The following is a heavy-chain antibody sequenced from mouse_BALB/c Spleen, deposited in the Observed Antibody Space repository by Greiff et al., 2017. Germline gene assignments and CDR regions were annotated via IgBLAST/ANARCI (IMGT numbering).Heavy chain of an antibody. J-gene: IGHJ4*01. CDR1: GFTFSSYG. V-gene: IGHV5-6-3*01. CDR3: ARRTATYAMDY. CDR2: INSNGGST. Sequence: EVKLMESGGGLVQPGGSLKLSCAASGFTFSSYGMSWVRQTPDKRLELVATINSNGGSTYYPDSVKGRFTISRDNAKNTLYLQMSSLKSEDTAMYYCARRTATYAMDYWGQGTSVTVSS. D-gene: IGHD3-3*01.